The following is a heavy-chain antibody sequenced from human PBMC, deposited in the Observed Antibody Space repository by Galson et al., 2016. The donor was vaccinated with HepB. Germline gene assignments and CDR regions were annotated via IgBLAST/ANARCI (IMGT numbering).Heavy chain of an antibody. CDR1: GFTFSTYA. CDR2: ISYDGSNK. J-gene: IGHJ4*02. V-gene: IGHV3-30*04. CDR3: AREDSSGYYYFDY. D-gene: IGHD3-22*01. Sequence: SLRLSCAASGFTFSTYAMHWVRQAPGKGLEWVALISYDGSNKYYADPVKGRFTISRDNSKNTLYLQMNSLRAEDTAVYCCAREDSSGYYYFDYWGQGTLVTVSS.